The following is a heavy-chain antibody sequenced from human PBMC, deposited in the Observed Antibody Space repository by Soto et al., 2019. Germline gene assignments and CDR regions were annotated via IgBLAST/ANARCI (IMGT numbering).Heavy chain of an antibody. CDR3: ARDLVAVAGGHYSYYGLEG. D-gene: IGHD6-19*01. Sequence: SEPLSLTCTVSGGSVSSGSYYWTWIRQPPGKGLEWIGYISYSGSTYYNPALKSRVTISEDTSKNQFSLKLSFVIAADTAVYYCARDLVAVAGGHYSYYGLEGWCQGTAVTV. CDR2: ISYSGST. V-gene: IGHV4-61*01. J-gene: IGHJ6*02. CDR1: GGSVSSGSYY.